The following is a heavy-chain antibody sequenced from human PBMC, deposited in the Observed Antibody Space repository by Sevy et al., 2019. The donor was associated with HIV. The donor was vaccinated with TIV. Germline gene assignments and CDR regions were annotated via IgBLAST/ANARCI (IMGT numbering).Heavy chain of an antibody. CDR3: ARGYDFWSGYYTPDWYFDL. Sequence: GGSLRLSCAASGFTFSTYSMNWVRQAPGRGLEWVSSISSTSNYIYYADSVKGRFTISGDNAKNSLYLQMNSLRAEDTAVFYCARGYDFWSGYYTPDWYFDLWGRGTLVTVSS. CDR1: GFTFSTYS. V-gene: IGHV3-21*01. D-gene: IGHD3-3*01. J-gene: IGHJ2*01. CDR2: ISSTSNYI.